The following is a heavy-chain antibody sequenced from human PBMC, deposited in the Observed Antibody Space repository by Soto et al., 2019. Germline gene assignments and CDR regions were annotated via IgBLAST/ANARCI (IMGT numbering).Heavy chain of an antibody. D-gene: IGHD3-22*01. J-gene: IGHJ4*02. CDR1: GGIFSSSA. CDR2: IIPIFGTA. CDR3: ARGGSGYVWFNEF. V-gene: IGHV1-69*01. Sequence: QEQLVQSGAEVKKPGSSVKVSCKASGGIFSSSAISWVRQAPGQGLEWIGGIIPIFGTANYAQKFQGRVTITADESTNTAYMDLSSLKSEDTAIYYCARGGSGYVWFNEFWGQVTLVTVSS.